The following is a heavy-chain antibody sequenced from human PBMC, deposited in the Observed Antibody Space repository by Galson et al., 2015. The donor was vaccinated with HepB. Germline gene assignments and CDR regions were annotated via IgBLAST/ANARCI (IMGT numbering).Heavy chain of an antibody. CDR3: AKGSAAVGTFDY. D-gene: IGHD6-13*01. V-gene: IGHV3-23*01. J-gene: IGHJ4*02. CDR2: ITVSGGVT. CDR1: GFTFSSYA. Sequence: SLRLSCAASGFTFSSYAMTWVRQAPGKGLEWVSTITVSGGVTYYADSVKGRFTISRDNSKHTLYLQMSSLRAEDTAVYYCAKGSAAVGTFDYWGQGALVTVSS.